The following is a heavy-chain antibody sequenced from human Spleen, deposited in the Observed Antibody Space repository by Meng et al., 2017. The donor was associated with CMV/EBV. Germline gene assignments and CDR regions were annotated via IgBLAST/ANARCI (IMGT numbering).Heavy chain of an antibody. J-gene: IGHJ3*02. D-gene: IGHD3-3*01. CDR3: ARDRTIFGVVTPGNDAFDI. CDR1: GFILSSYW. CDR2: IKQDGSEK. Sequence: GESLKISCAASGFILSSYWMSWVRQAPGKGLEWVANIKQDGSEKYYVDSVKGRFTISRDNAKNSLYLQMNSLRAEDTAVYYCARDRTIFGVVTPGNDAFDIWGQGTMVTVSS. V-gene: IGHV3-7*01.